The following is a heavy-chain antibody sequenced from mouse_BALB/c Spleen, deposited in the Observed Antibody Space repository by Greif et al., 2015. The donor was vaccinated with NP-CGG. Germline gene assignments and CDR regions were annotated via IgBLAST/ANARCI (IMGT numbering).Heavy chain of an antibody. CDR2: IYPGSGNT. J-gene: IGHJ2*01. CDR1: GYTFTDYY. Sequence: QVQLQQSGAELARPGASVKLSCKASGYTFTDYYINWVKQRTGQGLEWIGEIYPGSGNTYYNEKFKGKATLTADKSSSTAYMQLSSLTSEDSAVYFCARGDYGNYGRYFDYWGQGTTLTVSS. V-gene: IGHV1-77*01. D-gene: IGHD2-1*01. CDR3: ARGDYGNYGRYFDY.